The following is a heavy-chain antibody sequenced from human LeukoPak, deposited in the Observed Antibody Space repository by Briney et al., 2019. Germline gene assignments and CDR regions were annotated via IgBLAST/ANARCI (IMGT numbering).Heavy chain of an antibody. CDR3: ARALFDYYYYYMDV. D-gene: IGHD3-3*01. J-gene: IGHJ6*03. V-gene: IGHV4-39*01. Sequence: SETLSLTCTVSGGSISSSSYYWGWIRQPPGKGLEWIGCIYYSGSTYYNPSLKSRVTISVDTSKNQFSLKLSSVTAADTAVYYCARALFDYYYYYMDVWGKGTTVTVSS. CDR1: GGSISSSSYY. CDR2: IYYSGST.